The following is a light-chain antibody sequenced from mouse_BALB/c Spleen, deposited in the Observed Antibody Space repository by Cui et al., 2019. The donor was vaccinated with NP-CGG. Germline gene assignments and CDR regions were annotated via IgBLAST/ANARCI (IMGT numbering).Light chain of an antibody. CDR2: GTN. V-gene: IGLV1*01. Sequence: QAVVTQDSALTTSPGETVTLTCRSSTGAVTTSNYANWVQENPDNLFNGLIGGTNNRAPGVPARFSGSLIGDKAALTITGSQTEDEAIYFCALWYSNHWVFGGGTKMTV. CDR1: TGAVTTSNY. J-gene: IGLJ1*01. CDR3: ALWYSNHWV.